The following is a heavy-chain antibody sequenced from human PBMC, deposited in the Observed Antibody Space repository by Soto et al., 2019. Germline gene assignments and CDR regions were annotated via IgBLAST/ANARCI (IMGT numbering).Heavy chain of an antibody. Sequence: PSETLSLTCTVSGDSIRSSSYWGWIRQPPGKGLEWIGSIYSTGNTYYNPSLNSQVTISVDTSKNQFSLKLSSVTAADTAVYYCARGGVRYFDWLYGNYYYGMDVWGQGTTVTVSS. J-gene: IGHJ6*02. D-gene: IGHD3-9*01. CDR3: ARGGVRYFDWLYGNYYYGMDV. CDR2: IYSTGNT. V-gene: IGHV4-38-2*02. CDR1: GDSIRSSSY.